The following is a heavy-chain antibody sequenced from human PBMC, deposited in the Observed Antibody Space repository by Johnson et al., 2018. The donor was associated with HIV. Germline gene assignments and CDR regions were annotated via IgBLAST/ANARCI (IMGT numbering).Heavy chain of an antibody. Sequence: MLLVESGGGVVQPGGSLRLSCAASGFTFSSYGMHWVRQAPGTGLEWVATIKGDGSGQAYVDSVEVRLTISRDYAKNSLYVQMNSLRAEDTAVYYCAREGWILDRNDAFDIWGQGTMVTVSS. CDR1: GFTFSSYG. CDR2: IKGDGSGQ. D-gene: IGHD3/OR15-3a*01. CDR3: AREGWILDRNDAFDI. J-gene: IGHJ3*02. V-gene: IGHV3-7*01.